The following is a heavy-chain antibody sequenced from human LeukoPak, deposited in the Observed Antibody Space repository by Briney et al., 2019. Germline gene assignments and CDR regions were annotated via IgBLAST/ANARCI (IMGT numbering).Heavy chain of an antibody. Sequence: SETLSLTCAVYVGSFSGYYWSWIRQPPGKGLEWIGEINHSGSTNYNPSLKSRVTISVDTSKNQFSLKLSSVTAADTAVYYCARDAAEYYYGSGSSYFDYWGLGNLVTVSS. CDR3: ARDAAEYYYGSGSSYFDY. J-gene: IGHJ4*02. D-gene: IGHD3-10*01. CDR1: VGSFSGYY. V-gene: IGHV4-34*01. CDR2: INHSGST.